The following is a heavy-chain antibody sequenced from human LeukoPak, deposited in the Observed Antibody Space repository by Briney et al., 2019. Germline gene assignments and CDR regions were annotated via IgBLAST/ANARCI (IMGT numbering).Heavy chain of an antibody. CDR3: ARLTGATGSFDT. D-gene: IGHD6-13*01. CDR2: IYYSGNT. Sequence: SETLSLTCTVSGGSISNYYWSWIRQPPGKGLEWIGYIYYSGNTDYNPSLKSRVTISVDTSKNQFSLKLSSVTAADTAVYYCARLTGATGSFDTWGQGTLVTVSS. J-gene: IGHJ4*02. V-gene: IGHV4-59*08. CDR1: GGSISNYY.